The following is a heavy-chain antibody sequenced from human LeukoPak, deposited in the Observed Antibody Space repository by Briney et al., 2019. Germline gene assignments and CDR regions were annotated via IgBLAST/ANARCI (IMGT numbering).Heavy chain of an antibody. Sequence: GGSLRLSCAASGFTFGDFAMNWVRQAPGKGLEWVANIKQDGSEKYYVDSVKGRFTISRDNAKNSLYLQMNSLRAEDTAVYYCARDQVASYFDYWGQGTLVTVSS. CDR3: ARDQVASYFDY. CDR2: IKQDGSEK. D-gene: IGHD2-15*01. V-gene: IGHV3-7*01. CDR1: GFTFGDFA. J-gene: IGHJ4*02.